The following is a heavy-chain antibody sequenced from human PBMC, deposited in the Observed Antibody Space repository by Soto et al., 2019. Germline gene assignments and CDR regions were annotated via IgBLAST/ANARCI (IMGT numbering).Heavy chain of an antibody. D-gene: IGHD6-19*01. CDR3: TRHGRQWLGNDY. CDR1: GFTFSDSA. J-gene: IGHJ4*02. Sequence: GGSLRLSCAASGFTFSDSAMHWVRQASGKGLEWVGRIRSKANSYATLYAASVKGRFTISRDDSKNTAYLQMTSLKTEDTAVYYCTRHGRQWLGNDYWGQGTLVTVSS. CDR2: IRSKANSYAT. V-gene: IGHV3-73*01.